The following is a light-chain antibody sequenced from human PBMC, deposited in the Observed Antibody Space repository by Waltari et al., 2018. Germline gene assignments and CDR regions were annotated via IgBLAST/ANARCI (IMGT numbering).Light chain of an antibody. Sequence: QSALTQPASVSGSPGQSITISCTGTSSDVGSYNLVSWYQQHPGKAPKLMIYEGSKRPSGVSNRCSGSKSGNTASLTISGLQAEDEADYYCCSYAVKGVFGGGTKLTVL. V-gene: IGLV2-23*01. CDR1: SSDVGSYNL. CDR2: EGS. J-gene: IGLJ2*01. CDR3: CSYAVKGV.